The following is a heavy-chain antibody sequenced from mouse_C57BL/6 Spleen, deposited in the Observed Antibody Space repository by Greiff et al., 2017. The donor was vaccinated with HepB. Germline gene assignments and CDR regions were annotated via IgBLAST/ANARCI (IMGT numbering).Heavy chain of an antibody. D-gene: IGHD4-1*01. CDR2: ISYDGSN. CDR1: GYSITSGYY. Sequence: EVKLMESGPGLVKPSQSLSLTCSVTGYSITSGYYWNWIRQFPGNKLEWMGYISYDGSNNYNPSLKNRISITRDTSKNQFFLKLNSVTTEDTATYYCARVGRYYFDYWGQGTTLTVSS. CDR3: ARVGRYYFDY. J-gene: IGHJ2*01. V-gene: IGHV3-6*01.